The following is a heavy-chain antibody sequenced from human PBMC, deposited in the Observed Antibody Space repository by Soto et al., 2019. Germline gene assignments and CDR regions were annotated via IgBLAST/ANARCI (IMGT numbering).Heavy chain of an antibody. Sequence: GSGPTLVNPTQTLTLTCTFSGFSLSTSGVGVGWIRQPPGKALEWLALIYWNDDKRYSPSLKSRLTITKDTSKNQVVLTMTNMDPVDTATYYCAHRFSYSGPGTPQGEFDPWGQGTLVTVSS. J-gene: IGHJ5*02. CDR2: IYWNDDK. V-gene: IGHV2-5*01. CDR3: AHRFSYSGPGTPQGEFDP. CDR1: GFSLSTSGVG. D-gene: IGHD3-10*01.